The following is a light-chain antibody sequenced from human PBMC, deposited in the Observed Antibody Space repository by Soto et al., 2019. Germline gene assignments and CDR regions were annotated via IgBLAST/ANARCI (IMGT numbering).Light chain of an antibody. CDR3: QQYSSYSLWA. J-gene: IGKJ1*01. CDR2: DAY. V-gene: IGKV1-5*01. Sequence: DIQMTQSPSTLSASVGDRVTITCRASQSISNWLAWYRQRPGKAPKLLIYDAYTLQSGVPSRFSGSGSGTEFTLTISSLQPDDFATYYCQQYSSYSLWAFGQGTAV. CDR1: QSISNW.